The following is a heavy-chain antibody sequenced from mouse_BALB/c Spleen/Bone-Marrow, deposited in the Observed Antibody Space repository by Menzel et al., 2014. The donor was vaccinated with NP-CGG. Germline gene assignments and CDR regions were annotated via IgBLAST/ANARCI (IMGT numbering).Heavy chain of an antibody. J-gene: IGHJ2*01. CDR1: GYSFTGYT. V-gene: IGHV1-18*01. CDR3: ARSPPYGGYFDY. Sequence: EVHLVESGPELVKPGASMKISCKASGYSFTGYTMNWVEQSHGKNLEWIGLINPYNGGTSYNQKFKGKATLTVDKSSSTAYMELLSLTSEDSAVYYCARSPPYGGYFDYWGQGTTLTVSS. CDR2: INPYNGGT. D-gene: IGHD1-1*01.